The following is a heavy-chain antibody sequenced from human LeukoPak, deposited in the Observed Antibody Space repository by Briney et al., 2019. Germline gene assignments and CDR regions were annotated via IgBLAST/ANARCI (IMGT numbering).Heavy chain of an antibody. D-gene: IGHD3-22*01. CDR3: YRLLNYYDSSGYYQYYFDY. CDR1: GYTFTSYY. J-gene: IGHJ4*02. V-gene: IGHV1-46*01. CDR2: INPSDGSA. Sequence: ASVKVSFKASGYTFTSYYLHWVRQAPGQGLEWMGIINPSDGSASYAQKVQVRVSMDRDRATSTVYMELSSLSSEDTAAYYCYRLLNYYDSSGYYQYYFDYWGQGTLVTVSS.